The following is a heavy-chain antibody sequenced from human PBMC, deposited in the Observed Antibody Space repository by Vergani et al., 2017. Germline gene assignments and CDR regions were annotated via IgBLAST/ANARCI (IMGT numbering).Heavy chain of an antibody. CDR1: GGSITSSSYY. V-gene: IGHV4-61*01. Sequence: QLHLQESGPGLVKPSETLSLTCTVPGGSITSSSYYWSWIRQPPGKELEWIGYMYHSGSTNYNPSLETRVTISGDTSKNQFSLNLNSVTAADTAVYYCGRVADVYGLGSRLLDLWGQGILVTVSS. J-gene: IGHJ5*02. D-gene: IGHD3-10*01. CDR2: MYHSGST. CDR3: GRVADVYGLGSRLLDL.